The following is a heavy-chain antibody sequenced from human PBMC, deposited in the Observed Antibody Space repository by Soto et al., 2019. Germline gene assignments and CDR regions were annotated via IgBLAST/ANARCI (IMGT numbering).Heavy chain of an antibody. CDR2: ISYDGSNK. Sequence: GGSLRLSCAASGFTLSSYAMHWVRQAPGKGLEWVAVISYDGSNKYYADSVKGRFTISRDNSKNTLYLQMNSLRAEDTAVYYCARDDKDSSSSTGGMDVWGQGTTVTVSS. D-gene: IGHD6-13*01. V-gene: IGHV3-30-3*01. CDR3: ARDDKDSSSSTGGMDV. CDR1: GFTLSSYA. J-gene: IGHJ6*02.